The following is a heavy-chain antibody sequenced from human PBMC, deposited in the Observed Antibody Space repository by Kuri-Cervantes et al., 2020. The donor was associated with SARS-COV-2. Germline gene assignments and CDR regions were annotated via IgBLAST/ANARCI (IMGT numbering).Heavy chain of an antibody. D-gene: IGHD6-19*01. CDR3: ARNPNSGSFDY. Sequence: SETLSLTCSVSGGSISSSSYYWAWIRQPPGKGLEWIGSIYHSGSTYYNPSLKSRVTISVDTSKNQFSLKLSSVTAADTAVYYCARNPNSGSFDYWGQGTLVTVSS. CDR1: GGSISSSSYY. CDR2: IYHSGST. J-gene: IGHJ4*02. V-gene: IGHV4-39*07.